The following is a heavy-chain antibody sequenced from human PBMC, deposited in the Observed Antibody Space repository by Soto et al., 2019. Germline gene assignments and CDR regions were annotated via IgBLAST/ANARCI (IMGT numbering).Heavy chain of an antibody. CDR1: GGAIGSHY. CDR2: IYSSGST. V-gene: IGHV4-4*07. CDR3: ARGQRFSDWFDP. J-gene: IGHJ5*02. D-gene: IGHD3-3*01. Sequence: XGTLSLTCTISGGAIGSHYWTWIRQTSGKGLEWIGRIYSSGSTQYNPSLQSRVTMSLDTSKNQFSLRLESVTAADTAVYYCARGQRFSDWFDPWGQGTLVTVSS.